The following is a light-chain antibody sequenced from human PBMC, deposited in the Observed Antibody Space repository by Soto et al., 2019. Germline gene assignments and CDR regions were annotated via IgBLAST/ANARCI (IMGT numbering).Light chain of an antibody. J-gene: IGKJ1*01. CDR3: QQSYSIPWT. CDR2: AAS. V-gene: IGKV1-39*01. Sequence: RMTQSPSSLSASVADRVTITCRASQSISSYLNWYQQKPGKAPKVLIYAASSLQSGVPSRFSGSGSGTDFTLTISSLQPEDFATYYCQQSYSIPWTFGQGTKV. CDR1: QSISSY.